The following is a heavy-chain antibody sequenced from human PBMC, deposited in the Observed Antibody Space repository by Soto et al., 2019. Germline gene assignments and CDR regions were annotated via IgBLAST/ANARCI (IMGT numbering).Heavy chain of an antibody. D-gene: IGHD3-3*01. CDR3: AREISDDFWSGSVFDP. CDR2: INAGNGNT. V-gene: IGHV1-3*05. J-gene: IGHJ5*02. CDR1: GYIFTNYA. Sequence: QVRLVQSGAEEKKPGASVKVSCKASGYIFTNYAMHWVRQAPGQRLEWMGWINAGNGNTKYSQKFQARVTITRDTSANTAYMELSSLRSGDTAVYYCAREISDDFWSGSVFDPWGQGTLVTVSS.